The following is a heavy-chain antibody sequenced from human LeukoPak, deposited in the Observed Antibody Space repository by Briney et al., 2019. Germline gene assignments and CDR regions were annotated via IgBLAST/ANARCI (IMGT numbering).Heavy chain of an antibody. Sequence: GGSLRLSCAASGFTFSSYAMSWVRQAPGKGLEWASSISGSGPSTDYADSVKGRFTISRDKSKNTLYLQMNSLRAEDTAVYYCARLPTFYYDSSHYHYDYWGQGTLVTVSS. D-gene: IGHD3-22*01. J-gene: IGHJ4*02. CDR3: ARLPTFYYDSSHYHYDY. V-gene: IGHV3-23*01. CDR2: ISGSGPST. CDR1: GFTFSSYA.